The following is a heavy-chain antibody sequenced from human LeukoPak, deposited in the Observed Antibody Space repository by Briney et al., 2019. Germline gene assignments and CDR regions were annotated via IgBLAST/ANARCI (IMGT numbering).Heavy chain of an antibody. D-gene: IGHD3-10*01. CDR1: GYTFTGYY. CDR2: INPNSGCT. V-gene: IGHV1-2*02. J-gene: IGHJ4*02. Sequence: ASVKVSCKASGYTFTGYYMHWVRQAPGEGLEWMGWINPNSGCTNYAQKFQGRVTMTRDTSISTAYMELSRLRSDDTAVYYCARDNYYLAGLVDYWGQGTLVTVSS. CDR3: ARDNYYLAGLVDY.